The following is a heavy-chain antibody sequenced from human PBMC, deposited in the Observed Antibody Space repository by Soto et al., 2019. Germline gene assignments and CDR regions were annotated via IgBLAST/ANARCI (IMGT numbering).Heavy chain of an antibody. CDR3: AVQAYYYYYVMAV. V-gene: IGHV1-8*01. CDR1: GYTFTNYD. Sequence: QVQLVQSGAEVKKPGASVKVSCKASGYTFTNYDINWVRQATGQGLEWMGWMNPNSGNTGYAQTFQGRGTMTRNTSITTAYMERSSLSSEDTAVYYCAVQAYYYYYVMAVWGQGTTVTVSS. J-gene: IGHJ6*02. CDR2: MNPNSGNT.